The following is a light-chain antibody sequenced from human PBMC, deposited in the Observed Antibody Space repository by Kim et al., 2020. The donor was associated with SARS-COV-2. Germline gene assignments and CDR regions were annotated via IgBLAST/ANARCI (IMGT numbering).Light chain of an antibody. Sequence: APGDRATLSCRTSEDVRGDLAWYQQRPGQAPRLLIYDASTRATDIPARITGSGSGTEFTLTITNLQSDDFSIYYCQQYHSRPPWMFGQGTKVDIK. CDR2: DAS. CDR1: EDVRGD. J-gene: IGKJ1*01. V-gene: IGKV3-15*01. CDR3: QQYHSRPPWM.